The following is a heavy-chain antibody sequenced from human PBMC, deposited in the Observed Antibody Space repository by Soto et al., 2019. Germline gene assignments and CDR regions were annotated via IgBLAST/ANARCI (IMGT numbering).Heavy chain of an antibody. CDR1: GFSLSTSGVG. D-gene: IGHD5-12*01. CDR2: IYWDDDK. Sequence: QITLKESGPTLVKPTQTLTLTCTFSGFSLSTSGVGVGWIRQPPGKALEWLALIYWDDDKRYSPSLKSRLTFTKDTSNNQVVLTMTNMDPVDTATYYCAHVYGGYDNFDYWGQGTLVTVSS. CDR3: AHVYGGYDNFDY. V-gene: IGHV2-5*02. J-gene: IGHJ4*02.